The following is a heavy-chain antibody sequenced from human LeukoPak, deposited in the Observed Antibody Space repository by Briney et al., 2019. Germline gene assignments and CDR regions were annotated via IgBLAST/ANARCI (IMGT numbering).Heavy chain of an antibody. CDR2: IHHSGST. J-gene: IGHJ4*02. CDR1: GGSFSGYY. Sequence: SETLSLTCAVYGGSFSGYYWSWIRQPPGKGLEWIGEIHHSGSTNYNPSLKSRVTISVDTSKNQFSLKLSSVTAADTAVYYCARGSGYSSSWYFSTIYYFDCWGQGTLVTVSS. D-gene: IGHD6-13*01. V-gene: IGHV4-34*01. CDR3: ARGSGYSSSWYFSTIYYFDC.